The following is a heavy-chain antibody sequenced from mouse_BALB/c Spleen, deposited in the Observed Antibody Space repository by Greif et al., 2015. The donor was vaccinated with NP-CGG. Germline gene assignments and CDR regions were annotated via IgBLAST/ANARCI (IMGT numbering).Heavy chain of an antibody. CDR3: ARENTGSYFDY. D-gene: IGHD4-1*01. V-gene: IGHV1S81*02. J-gene: IGHJ2*01. Sequence: QVQLQQSGAELVKPGASVKLSCMASGYTFTSYWMHWVKQRPGQGLEWIGEINPSNGRTNYNEKFKSKATLTVDKSSSTAYMQLSSLTSEDSAVYYCARENTGSYFDYWGQGTTLTVSS. CDR2: INPSNGRT. CDR1: GYTFTSYW.